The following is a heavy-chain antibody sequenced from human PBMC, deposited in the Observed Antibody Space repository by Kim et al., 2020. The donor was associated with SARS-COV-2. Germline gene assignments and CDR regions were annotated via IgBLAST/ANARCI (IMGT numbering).Heavy chain of an antibody. CDR3: ARDNAGIAVAAPYYFDY. J-gene: IGHJ4*02. V-gene: IGHV3-11*05. D-gene: IGHD6-19*01. Sequence: VKGRVTTSRDNAKNSLYLQMNSLRAEDTAVYYCARDNAGIAVAAPYYFDYWGQGTLVTVSS.